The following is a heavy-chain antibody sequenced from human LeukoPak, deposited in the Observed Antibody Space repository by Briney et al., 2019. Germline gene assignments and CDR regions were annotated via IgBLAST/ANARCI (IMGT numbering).Heavy chain of an antibody. V-gene: IGHV1-46*01. Sequence: GASVKVSCKASGYTFTSYYMHWVRQAPGQGLEGMGIINPSGGSTSYAQKFQGRVTMTRDTSTSTVYMELSSLRSEDTAVYYCARDGFVSKSVENMVKSVNPIWYWGQGTLVTVSS. CDR2: INPSGGST. CDR1: GYTFTSYY. J-gene: IGHJ4*02. CDR3: ARDGFVSKSVENMVKSVNPIWY. D-gene: IGHD5-18*01.